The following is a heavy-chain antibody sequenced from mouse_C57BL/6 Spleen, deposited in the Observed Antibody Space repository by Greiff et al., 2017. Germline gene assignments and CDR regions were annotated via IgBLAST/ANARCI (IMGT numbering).Heavy chain of an antibody. J-gene: IGHJ1*03. V-gene: IGHV1-18*01. CDR2: INPNNGGT. CDR3: ARSGEYYYGSSWYFDF. D-gene: IGHD1-1*01. CDR1: GYTFTDYN. Sequence: VQLKESGPELVKPGASVKIPCKASGYTFTDYNMDWVKQSHGKSLEWIGDINPNNGGTIYNQKFKGKATLTVDKSSSTAYMELRSLTSEDTAVYYCARSGEYYYGSSWYFDFWGTGTTVTVSS.